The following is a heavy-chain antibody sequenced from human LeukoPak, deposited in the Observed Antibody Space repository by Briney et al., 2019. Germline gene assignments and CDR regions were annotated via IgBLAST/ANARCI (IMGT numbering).Heavy chain of an antibody. D-gene: IGHD3-10*01. Sequence: PSETLSLTCTVSGGSISPYYWSWIRQPPGKGLGWIGHIYYTGIPNYNPSLKSRVTISVDMSKNQFSLKLSSVTAADTAMYYCARDSRSGSNYYFDCWGQGTLVTVSS. CDR2: IYYTGIP. CDR3: ARDSRSGSNYYFDC. CDR1: GGSISPYY. V-gene: IGHV4-59*01. J-gene: IGHJ4*02.